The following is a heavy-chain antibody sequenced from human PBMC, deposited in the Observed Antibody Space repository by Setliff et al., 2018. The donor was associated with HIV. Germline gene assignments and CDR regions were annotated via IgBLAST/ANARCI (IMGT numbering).Heavy chain of an antibody. J-gene: IGHJ1*01. CDR3: ALANIVSTARWNH. CDR2: IIPIFRTP. V-gene: IGHV1-69*13. D-gene: IGHD1-1*01. Sequence: SVKVSCKASGGTFSSYTISWVRQAPGQGLEWMGGIIPIFRTPKYAQKFQDRVTISADESTSTAYMELSSLRSEDTAVYYCALANIVSTARWNHWGRGTLVTVSS. CDR1: GGTFSSYT.